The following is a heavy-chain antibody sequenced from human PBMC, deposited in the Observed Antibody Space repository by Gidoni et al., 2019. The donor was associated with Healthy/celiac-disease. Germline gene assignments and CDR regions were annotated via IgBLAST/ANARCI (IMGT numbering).Heavy chain of an antibody. D-gene: IGHD1-26*01. J-gene: IGHJ6*02. Sequence: QVQLVQSGAEVKKPGASVKVSCKASGYTFTGYYMHWVRQAPGQGLEWMGWINPKSGGTNYAQKFQGRVTMTRDTSISTAYMELSRLRSDDTAVYYCAREGRVGATGYDYGMDVWGQGTTVTVSS. CDR3: AREGRVGATGYDYGMDV. V-gene: IGHV1-2*02. CDR2: INPKSGGT. CDR1: GYTFTGYY.